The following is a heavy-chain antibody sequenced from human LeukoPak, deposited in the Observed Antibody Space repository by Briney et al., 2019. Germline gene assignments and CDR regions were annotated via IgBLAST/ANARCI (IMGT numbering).Heavy chain of an antibody. V-gene: IGHV1-46*01. D-gene: IGHD6-13*01. CDR2: INPGGGST. Sequence: ASVKVSCKASGYTFTTYYIHWVRQAPGQGLEWMGIINPGGGSTTYAQNFQGRFTMTWDMSTTTVYMELRSLRSEDTAVYYCARDHSEVAAAGSVYYYYYMDVWGKGTTVTISS. CDR1: GYTFTTYY. CDR3: ARDHSEVAAAGSVYYYYYMDV. J-gene: IGHJ6*03.